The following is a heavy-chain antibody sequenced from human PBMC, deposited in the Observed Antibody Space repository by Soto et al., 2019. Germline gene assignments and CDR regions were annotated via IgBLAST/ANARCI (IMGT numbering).Heavy chain of an antibody. CDR2: MSYDGSTK. J-gene: IGHJ6*02. CDR1: RFTLSSYG. CDR3: AKVLRIAARHPLYYFYGMDV. Sequence: QVQVMESGGGVVQPGGSLRLSCAASRFTLSSYGMHWVRQAPGKELEWVALMSYDGSTKYYADSVKGRFTVSRDNSKNTLYLQMSSLRAEDTAVYYCAKVLRIAARHPLYYFYGMDVWGQGTTVTVSS. V-gene: IGHV3-30*18. D-gene: IGHD6-6*01.